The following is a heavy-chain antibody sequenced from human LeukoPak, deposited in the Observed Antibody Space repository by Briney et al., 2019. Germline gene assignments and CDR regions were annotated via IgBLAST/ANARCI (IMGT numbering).Heavy chain of an antibody. J-gene: IGHJ4*02. D-gene: IGHD6-6*01. CDR1: GFLFSNYW. CDR2: IKPDGTEK. V-gene: IGHV3-7*01. CDR3: ARGGNSSWDY. Sequence: GGSLGLSCAASGFLFSNYWMSWVRQAPGKGLEWVANIKPDGTEKYYVDSLKGRFTISRDNAKNSLYLQMNSLRVEDTAVYYCARGGNSSWDYWGQGALVTVSS.